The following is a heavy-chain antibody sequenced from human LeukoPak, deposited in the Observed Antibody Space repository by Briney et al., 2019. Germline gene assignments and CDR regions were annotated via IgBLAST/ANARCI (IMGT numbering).Heavy chain of an antibody. CDR2: ISSSSSYI. J-gene: IGHJ4*02. CDR1: GFTFTNYW. Sequence: KSGGSLRLSCAASGFTFTNYWMNWVRQAPGKGLEWVSSISSSSSYIYYADSVKGRFTISRDNAKNSLYLQMNSLRAEDTAVYYCARGIVGATIGEGLDYWGQGTLVTVSS. D-gene: IGHD1-26*01. V-gene: IGHV3-21*01. CDR3: ARGIVGATIGEGLDY.